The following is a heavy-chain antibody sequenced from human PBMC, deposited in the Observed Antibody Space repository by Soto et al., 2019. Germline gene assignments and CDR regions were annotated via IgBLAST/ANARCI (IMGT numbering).Heavy chain of an antibody. Sequence: QVQLQESGPGLVKPSQTLSLTCTVSGGSISSGDYYWSWIRQPPGKGLEWIGYIYYSGSTYYNPSLKSRVTISVDTSKNQFSLKLSSVTAADTAVYYCARGRQYSSGYLYYYGMDLWGQGTTVTVSS. V-gene: IGHV4-30-4*01. CDR2: IYYSGST. CDR1: GGSISSGDYY. J-gene: IGHJ6*02. CDR3: ARGRQYSSGYLYYYGMDL. D-gene: IGHD3-22*01.